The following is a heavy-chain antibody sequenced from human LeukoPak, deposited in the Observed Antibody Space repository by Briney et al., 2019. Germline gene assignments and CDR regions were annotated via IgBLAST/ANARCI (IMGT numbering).Heavy chain of an antibody. V-gene: IGHV4-59*12. Sequence: SETLSLTCTVSGGSISSYYWSWIRQPPGKGLEWIGYIYYSGSTNYNPSLKSRVTISVDTSKNQFSLKLSSVTAADTAVYYCARNFRYYDYVWGSYLAFDYWGQGTLVTVSS. CDR3: ARNFRYYDYVWGSYLAFDY. CDR1: GGSISSYY. D-gene: IGHD3-16*02. CDR2: IYYSGST. J-gene: IGHJ4*02.